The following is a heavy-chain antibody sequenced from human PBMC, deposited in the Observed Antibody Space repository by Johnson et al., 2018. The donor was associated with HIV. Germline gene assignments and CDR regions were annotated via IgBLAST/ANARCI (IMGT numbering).Heavy chain of an antibody. J-gene: IGHJ3*02. D-gene: IGHD1-26*01. CDR1: GFTFSNAW. V-gene: IGHV3-23*04. CDR2: LSGIGGST. Sequence: EQLVESGGALVKPGGSLRVSCAASGFTFSNAWMSWVRQAPGKGLEWVSALSGIGGSTYYADSVKRRFTISRDNSKNTLYLQMHSLRAEDTAVYYCAREGSGIAGGGAFDIWGQGTMVTVSS. CDR3: AREGSGIAGGGAFDI.